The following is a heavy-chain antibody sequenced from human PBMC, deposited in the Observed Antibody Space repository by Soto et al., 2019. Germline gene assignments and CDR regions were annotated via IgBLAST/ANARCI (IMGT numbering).Heavy chain of an antibody. D-gene: IGHD5-12*01. Sequence: QVQLGESGGGVVQPGASLTLSCAASGFRFSGFGMHWVRQAPGKGLELVAVISFDASEKFYVDSVKGRFFISRDDSHSKVFLQMNSLRREDTGVYYCARDLGGYVHLWDKSNYWGQGTLVNVS. V-gene: IGHV3-30*19. J-gene: IGHJ1*01. CDR3: ARDLGGYVHLWDKSNY. CDR2: ISFDASEK. CDR1: GFRFSGFG.